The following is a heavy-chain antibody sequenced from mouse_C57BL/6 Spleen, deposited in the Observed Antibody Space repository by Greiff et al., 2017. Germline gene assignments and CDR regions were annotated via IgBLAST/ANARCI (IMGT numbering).Heavy chain of an antibody. Sequence: VQLQQSGPGLVQPSQSLSITCTVSGFSLTSYGVHWVRQSPGKGLEWLGVIWSGGSTDYNAAFISRLSISKDNSKSQVFLKMNSLQADDTAIYCCARNGDYDAMDYWGQGTSVTVSS. D-gene: IGHD3-3*01. CDR2: IWSGGST. CDR3: ARNGDYDAMDY. V-gene: IGHV2-2*01. J-gene: IGHJ4*01. CDR1: GFSLTSYG.